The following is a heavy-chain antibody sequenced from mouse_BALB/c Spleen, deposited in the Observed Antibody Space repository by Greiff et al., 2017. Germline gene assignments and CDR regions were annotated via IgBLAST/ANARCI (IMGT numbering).Heavy chain of an antibody. CDR3: ARDYYGSSYAWFAY. Sequence: EVQLVESGGGLVKPGGSLKLSCAASGFTFSDYYMYWVRQTPEKRLEWVATISDGGSYTYYPDSVKGRFTISRDNAKNNLYLQMSSLKSEDTAMYYCARDYYGSSYAWFAYWGQGTLVTVSA. CDR2: ISDGGSYT. D-gene: IGHD1-1*01. V-gene: IGHV5-4*02. CDR1: GFTFSDYY. J-gene: IGHJ3*01.